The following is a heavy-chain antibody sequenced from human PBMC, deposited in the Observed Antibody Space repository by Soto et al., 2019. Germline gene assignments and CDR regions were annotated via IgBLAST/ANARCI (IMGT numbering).Heavy chain of an antibody. CDR3: TAPYYDFWSGYSEDAFDI. CDR1: GFTFSGSA. D-gene: IGHD3-3*01. V-gene: IGHV3-73*01. CDR2: IRSKANSYAT. J-gene: IGHJ3*02. Sequence: GGSLRLSCAASGFTFSGSAMHWVRQASGKGLEWVGRIRSKANSYATAHAASVKGRFTISRDDSKNTAYLQMNSLKTEDTAVYFCTAPYYDFWSGYSEDAFDIWGQGTMVTVSS.